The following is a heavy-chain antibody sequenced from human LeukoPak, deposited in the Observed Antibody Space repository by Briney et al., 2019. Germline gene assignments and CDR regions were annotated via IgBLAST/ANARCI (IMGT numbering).Heavy chain of an antibody. V-gene: IGHV1-2*02. CDR2: INPNSGGT. Sequence: ASVKVSCKASGGTFSSYAISWVRQAPGQGLEWMGWINPNSGGTNYAQKFQGRVTMTRDTSISTAYMELSRLRSDDTAVYYCARVVVATIVPFFDYWGQGTLVTVSS. CDR1: GGTFSSYA. CDR3: ARVVVATIVPFFDY. J-gene: IGHJ4*02. D-gene: IGHD5-12*01.